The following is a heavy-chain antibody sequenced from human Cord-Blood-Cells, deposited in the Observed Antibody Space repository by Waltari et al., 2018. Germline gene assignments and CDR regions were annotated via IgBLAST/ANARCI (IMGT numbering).Heavy chain of an antibody. CDR3: ARGRLHGDSGYDYFDY. Sequence: QVQLQESGPGLVKPSETLSLTCAVSGYSISSGYYWGWIRQPPGKGLEWIGSIYHSGSTYYNPSLKSRVTISVDTSKNQFSLKLSSVTAADTAVYYCARGRLHGDSGYDYFDYWGQGTLVTVSS. J-gene: IGHJ4*02. V-gene: IGHV4-38-2*01. D-gene: IGHD5-12*01. CDR1: GYSISSGYY. CDR2: IYHSGST.